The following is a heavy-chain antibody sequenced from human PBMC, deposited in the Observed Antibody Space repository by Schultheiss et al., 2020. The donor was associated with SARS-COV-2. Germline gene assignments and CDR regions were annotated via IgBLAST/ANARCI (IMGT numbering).Heavy chain of an antibody. D-gene: IGHD3-22*01. V-gene: IGHV4-34*01. CDR3: ARDGGPYYDSSGYV. Sequence: SQTLSLTCAVYGGSFSGYYWSWIRQPPGKGLEWIGEINHSGSTNYNPSLKSRVTISVDTSKNQFSLKLSSVTAADTAVYYCARDGGPYYDSSGYVWGQGTTVTVSS. J-gene: IGHJ6*02. CDR2: INHSGST. CDR1: GGSFSGYY.